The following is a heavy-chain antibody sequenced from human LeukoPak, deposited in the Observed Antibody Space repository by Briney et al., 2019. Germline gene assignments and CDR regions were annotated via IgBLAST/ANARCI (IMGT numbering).Heavy chain of an antibody. Sequence: SETLSLTCTVSGYSISSGYYWGWIRQPPGKGLEWIGSIYHSGSTYYNPSPKSRVTISVDTSKNQFSLKLSSVTAADTAVYYCARGDYYDSSGILDYWGQGTLVTVSS. J-gene: IGHJ4*02. CDR2: IYHSGST. CDR3: ARGDYYDSSGILDY. CDR1: GYSISSGYY. D-gene: IGHD3-22*01. V-gene: IGHV4-38-2*02.